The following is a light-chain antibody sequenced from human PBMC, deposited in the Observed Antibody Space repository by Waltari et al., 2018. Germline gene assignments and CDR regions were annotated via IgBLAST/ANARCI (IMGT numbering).Light chain of an antibody. CDR3: AAWDDSLSGPV. V-gene: IGLV1-47*01. CDR1: SSNIGRNY. Sequence: QSVLTQPPSASGTPGQRVTISCSGSSSNIGRNYVYWYQQLPGTAPKLLIYRNNQQPSGVPDRFSGSKSGTSASLAISGLRSEDEADYYCAAWDDSLSGPVFGGGTKLTVL. J-gene: IGLJ2*01. CDR2: RNN.